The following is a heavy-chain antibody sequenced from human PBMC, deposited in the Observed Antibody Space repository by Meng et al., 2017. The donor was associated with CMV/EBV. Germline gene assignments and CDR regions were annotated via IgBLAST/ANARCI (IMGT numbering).Heavy chain of an antibody. CDR3: ARDNRRGGVDY. CDR1: CGSIISGDYD. V-gene: IGHV4-30-4*08. D-gene: IGHD3-3*01. CDR2: IYYSGST. Sequence: RQASGPGLVNPEQILSLTCTVACGSIISGDYDWSWTRQAPGKGLEWIGYIYYSGSTYSNPSLKRRVTISVDTYKNQFSLKLSSVTAADTAVYYCARDNRRGGVDYWGQGTLVTVSS. J-gene: IGHJ4*02.